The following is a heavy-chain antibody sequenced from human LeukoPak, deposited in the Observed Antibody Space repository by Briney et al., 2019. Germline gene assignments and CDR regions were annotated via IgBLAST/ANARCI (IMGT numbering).Heavy chain of an antibody. CDR2: ISSSGSTK. J-gene: IGHJ4*02. CDR1: GFTFSSYE. D-gene: IGHD5-24*01. V-gene: IGHV3-48*03. CDR3: ARGDRDGYNYGVFDY. Sequence: GGSLRLSCAASGFTFSSYEMNWVRQAPGKGLEWASYISSSGSTKYYADSVKGRFTISRDNAKNSLYLQMNSLRAEDTAVYYCARGDRDGYNYGVFDYWGQGTLVTVSS.